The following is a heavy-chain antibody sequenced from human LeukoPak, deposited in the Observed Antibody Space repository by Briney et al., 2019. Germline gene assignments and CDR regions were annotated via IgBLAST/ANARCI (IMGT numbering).Heavy chain of an antibody. V-gene: IGHV1-46*01. CDR3: VVIAVASDAFDI. Sequence: ASVKVSCKASVYTITSYYMHWVRQAPGHGLEWLGMINPSGGRTTYAQKFQDRITMTRDMSPSTVHMDLRTVRAEDTAVYYCVVIAVASDAFDIWGQGTMVTVSS. CDR2: INPSGGRT. CDR1: VYTITSYY. D-gene: IGHD6-19*01. J-gene: IGHJ3*02.